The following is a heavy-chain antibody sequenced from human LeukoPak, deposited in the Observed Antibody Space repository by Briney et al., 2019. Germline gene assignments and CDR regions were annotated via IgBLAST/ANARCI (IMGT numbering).Heavy chain of an antibody. CDR3: ARGGRLRFLEWLSNDRFDY. V-gene: IGHV4-34*01. CDR2: INHSGST. D-gene: IGHD3-3*01. Sequence: PSETLSLTCTVSGGSISSYYWSWIRQPPGKGLEWIGEINHSGSTNYNPSLKSRVTISVDTSKNQFSLKLSSVTAADTAVYYCARGGRLRFLEWLSNDRFDYWGQGTLVTVSS. J-gene: IGHJ4*02. CDR1: GGSISSYY.